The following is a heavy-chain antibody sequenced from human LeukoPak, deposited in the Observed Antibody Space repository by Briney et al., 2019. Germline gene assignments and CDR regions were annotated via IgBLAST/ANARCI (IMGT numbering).Heavy chain of an antibody. V-gene: IGHV3-74*01. Sequence: GGSLRLSCAASGFTFSSYWMHWVRQAPGKGLVWVSRINTDGSNTIYADSVRGRFTISRDNAKNTLYLQVNSLRAEDTAVHYCARVIIGATGIDYWGQGTLVTVSS. CDR1: GFTFSSYW. CDR3: ARVIIGATGIDY. J-gene: IGHJ4*02. D-gene: IGHD6-13*01. CDR2: INTDGSNT.